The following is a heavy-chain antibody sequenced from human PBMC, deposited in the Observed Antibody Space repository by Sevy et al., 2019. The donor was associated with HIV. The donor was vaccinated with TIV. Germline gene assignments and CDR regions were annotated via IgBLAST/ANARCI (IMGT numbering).Heavy chain of an antibody. CDR1: GLSVSDNY. CDR3: ARDRYYDASGYYYYYYGMDV. Sequence: GGSLRLSCAASGLSVSDNYMNWVRQAPGKGLELVSVIYSDGRTYYPDSVKGRFSISRDNSENTLYLHMKSLRPEDTAVYYCARDRYYDASGYYYYYYGMDVWGQGTTVTVSS. V-gene: IGHV3-66*01. D-gene: IGHD3-22*01. J-gene: IGHJ6*02. CDR2: IYSDGRT.